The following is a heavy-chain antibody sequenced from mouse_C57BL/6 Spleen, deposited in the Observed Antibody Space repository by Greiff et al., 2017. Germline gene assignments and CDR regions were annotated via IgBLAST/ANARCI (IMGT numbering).Heavy chain of an antibody. CDR3: ARNDYDPAWFAY. V-gene: IGHV1-69*01. CDR1: GYTFTSYW. J-gene: IGHJ3*01. Sequence: QVQLQQPGAELVMPGASVMLSCKASGYTFTSYWMHWVKQRPGQGLEWIGEIDPSDSYTNYNQKFKGKSTLTVDKSSSTAYMQLSSLTSEDSAVYYCARNDYDPAWFAYWGQGTLVTVSA. CDR2: IDPSDSYT. D-gene: IGHD2-4*01.